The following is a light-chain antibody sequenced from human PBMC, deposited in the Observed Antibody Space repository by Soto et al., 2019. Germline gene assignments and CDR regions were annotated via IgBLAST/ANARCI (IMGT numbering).Light chain of an antibody. J-gene: IGLJ7*01. CDR3: SSYTRTTTFVV. Sequence: QSALTQPASVSGSLGQSITISCTGTSSDVGGYNYVSWYQHHPGKAPKLIIYQVYSRPSGVSNRFSGSKFGNTASLSISGLQADDEADYYCSSYTRTTTFVVFGGGTHLTVL. CDR1: SSDVGGYNY. V-gene: IGLV2-14*01. CDR2: QVY.